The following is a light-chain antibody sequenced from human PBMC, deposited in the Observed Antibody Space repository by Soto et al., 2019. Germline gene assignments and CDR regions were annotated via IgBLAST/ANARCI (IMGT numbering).Light chain of an antibody. CDR1: QSITNY. Sequence: DIQMTQSPSSLSASVGDRVTITCRASQSITNYLNWYQQKPGKAPKLVIYATSSLQSGVPSRFSGSGSGTDFTLTISSLQPEDFATYYCQQSHTTPFTFGPGTKVDIK. CDR3: QQSHTTPFT. V-gene: IGKV1-39*01. J-gene: IGKJ3*01. CDR2: ATS.